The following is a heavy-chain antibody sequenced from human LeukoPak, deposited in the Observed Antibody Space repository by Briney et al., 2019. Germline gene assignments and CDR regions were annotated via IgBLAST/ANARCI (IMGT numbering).Heavy chain of an antibody. CDR2: VKSDGSST. D-gene: IGHD1-26*01. Sequence: QPGGSLRLSCAASGFSISGYWMHWVRQAPGKGLVWVSRVKSDGSSTNYADSVKGRFTISRDNAKNTLLLQMNSLRAEDTAVYYCARGGSPPEALGDTFDVWGQGTLVTVSS. CDR1: GFSISGYW. CDR3: ARGGSPPEALGDTFDV. V-gene: IGHV3-74*01. J-gene: IGHJ3*01.